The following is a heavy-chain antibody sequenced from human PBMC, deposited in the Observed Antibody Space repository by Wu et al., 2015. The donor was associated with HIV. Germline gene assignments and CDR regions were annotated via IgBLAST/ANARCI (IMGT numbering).Heavy chain of an antibody. CDR2: ISVYNGNT. V-gene: IGHV1-18*01. CDR1: GYTFTNYG. J-gene: IGHJ4*02. Sequence: QVQLVQSGSEVKKPGASVKVSCKASGYTFTNYGISWVRQAPGQGLEWMGWISVYNGNTNYAQKFQGRVTMTTVTSTSTAYMELRSLRSDDTAVYYCARDLAGTWLRLNPPLGYWGQGTLVTVSS. D-gene: IGHD5-12*01. CDR3: ARDLAGTWLRLNPPLGY.